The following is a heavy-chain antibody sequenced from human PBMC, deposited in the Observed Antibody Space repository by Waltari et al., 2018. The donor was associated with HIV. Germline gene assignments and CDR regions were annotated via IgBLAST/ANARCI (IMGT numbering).Heavy chain of an antibody. CDR3: ARVWAMIASADYYGMDV. CDR2: IWYDGSNK. D-gene: IGHD3-22*01. Sequence: QVQLVESGGGVVQPGRSLRLSCAASGFTFSSYGMHWVGQAPGKGLAWVAVIWYDGSNKYYADSVKGRFTISRDNSKKTLYLQMNSLRAEDTAIYYCARVWAMIASADYYGMDVWGQGTTVTVSS. V-gene: IGHV3-33*01. CDR1: GFTFSSYG. J-gene: IGHJ6*02.